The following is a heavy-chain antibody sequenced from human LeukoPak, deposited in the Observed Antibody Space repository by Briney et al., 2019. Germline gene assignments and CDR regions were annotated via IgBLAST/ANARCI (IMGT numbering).Heavy chain of an antibody. CDR3: ARGRVTYYDFWSGPLVGV. J-gene: IGHJ6*04. Sequence: SETLSLTCAVYGGSFSGYYWSWIRQPPGKGLEWIGEINHRGNTNYNPSLKSRVTISVDTSKSQFSLKLSSVTAADTAVYYCARGRVTYYDFWSGPLVGVWGKGTTVTVSS. CDR2: INHRGNT. V-gene: IGHV4-34*01. D-gene: IGHD3-3*01. CDR1: GGSFSGYY.